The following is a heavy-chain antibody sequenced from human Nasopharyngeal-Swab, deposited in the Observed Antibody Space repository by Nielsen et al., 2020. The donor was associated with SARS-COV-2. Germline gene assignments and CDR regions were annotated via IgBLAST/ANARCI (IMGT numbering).Heavy chain of an antibody. Sequence: GGSLRLSCAASGFTLSSYGMHWVRQAPGKGLEWVAVISYDGSNKYYADSVKGRFTISRDNSKNTLYLQMNSLRAEDTAVYYCARPSGSYPFDYWGQGTLVTVSS. D-gene: IGHD1-26*01. CDR3: ARPSGSYPFDY. J-gene: IGHJ4*02. CDR2: ISYDGSNK. V-gene: IGHV3-30*03. CDR1: GFTLSSYG.